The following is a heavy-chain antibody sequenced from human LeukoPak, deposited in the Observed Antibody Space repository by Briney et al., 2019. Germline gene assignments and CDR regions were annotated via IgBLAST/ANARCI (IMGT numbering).Heavy chain of an antibody. D-gene: IGHD3-10*01. CDR2: MNPNSGNT. Sequence: ASVKVSCKASGYTFTSYDFNWVRQATGQGLEWMGWMNPNSGNTGYAQKFQGRVTMTRNTSISTAYMELSSLRSEDTALYYCARGRAMVRGVMGSWFDPWGQGTLVTVSS. CDR3: ARGRAMVRGVMGSWFDP. V-gene: IGHV1-8*01. CDR1: GYTFTSYD. J-gene: IGHJ5*02.